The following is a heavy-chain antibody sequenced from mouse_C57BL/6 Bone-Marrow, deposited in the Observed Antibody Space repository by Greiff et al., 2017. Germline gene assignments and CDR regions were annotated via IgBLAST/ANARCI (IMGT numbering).Heavy chain of an antibody. J-gene: IGHJ2*01. Sequence: VKLMESGPGLVQPSQSLSITCTVSGFSFTSSGVHWVRQSPGKGLEWLGVIWSGGSTDYNAAFISRLSISKDNSKSQVFFKLNSRQADDTAIYYCARNQGFFDYWGQGTTLTGSS. V-gene: IGHV2-2*01. CDR3: ARNQGFFDY. CDR1: GFSFTSSG. CDR2: IWSGGST.